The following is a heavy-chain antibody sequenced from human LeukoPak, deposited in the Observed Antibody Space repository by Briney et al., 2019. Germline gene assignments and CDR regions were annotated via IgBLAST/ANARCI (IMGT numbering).Heavy chain of an antibody. CDR1: GYSISSGYW. V-gene: IGHV4-4*02. CDR3: TRNGAYCLDF. D-gene: IGHD2-21*01. J-gene: IGHJ4*02. Sequence: SGTLSLTCAVSGYSISSGYWWSWVRQPPGKGLEWIGEIVHSGGTNYNPSLRSRVTISVDTSKNQFSLKLNSVTAADTAVYYCTRNGAYCLDFWGQGTPVTVSS. CDR2: IVHSGGT.